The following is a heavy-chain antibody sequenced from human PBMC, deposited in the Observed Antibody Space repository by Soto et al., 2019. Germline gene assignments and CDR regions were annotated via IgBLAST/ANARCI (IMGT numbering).Heavy chain of an antibody. CDR2: KNHIGTS. J-gene: IGHJ6*03. CDR3: ARLTVTPRTFYSYIGV. Sequence: SETLSLTCDVYNGSLSGYYWTWIRQSPGKGLEWIGEKNHIGTSNYNPSLQSRVTVSVDTSKKFFSLTLRSVTAADTAVYYCARLTVTPRTFYSYIGVWGAGTSVTVSS. CDR1: NGSLSGYY. D-gene: IGHD4-17*01. V-gene: IGHV4-34*01.